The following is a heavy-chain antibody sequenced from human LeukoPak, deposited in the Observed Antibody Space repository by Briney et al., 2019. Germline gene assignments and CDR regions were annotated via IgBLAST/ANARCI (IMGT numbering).Heavy chain of an antibody. CDR2: IRTEAYDGAT. D-gene: IGHD3-16*01. CDR1: GLTFGDYA. Sequence: GGSLRLSCAASGLTFGDYAMSWVRQAPGKGREWVGFIRTEAYDGATDYGASVKGRFTISRDDSKNIAYLQMNSLNTEDTAVYYCTRTFGYYYFYMDVWGKGTTVIVSS. V-gene: IGHV3-49*04. J-gene: IGHJ6*03. CDR3: TRTFGYYYFYMDV.